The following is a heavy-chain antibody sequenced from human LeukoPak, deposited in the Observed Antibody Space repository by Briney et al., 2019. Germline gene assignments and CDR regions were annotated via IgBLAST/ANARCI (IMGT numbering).Heavy chain of an antibody. D-gene: IGHD6-13*01. J-gene: IGHJ4*01. V-gene: IGHV3-7*01. CDR2: IKQDGGEK. CDR1: GFTFSSYW. CDR3: ARDGTAAGLYFDL. Sequence: GGSLRLSGAVSGFTFSSYWMNWVRQAPGKGLEWVASIKQDGGEKSYVDSVKGRFTISRDNAKNSLYLQMSSLRAEDTAVYYCARDGTAAGLYFDLWGQGTLVTVSS.